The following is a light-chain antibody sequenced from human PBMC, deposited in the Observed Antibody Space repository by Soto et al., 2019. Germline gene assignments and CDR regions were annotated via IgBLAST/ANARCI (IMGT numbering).Light chain of an antibody. J-gene: IGKJ4*01. CDR1: QSVSSNS. V-gene: IGKV3-20*01. Sequence: EIVLTQSPGTLSLSPGERATLSCRASQSVSSNSLAWYQQKPGQAPRLLISGASSRATGIPDRFSGSGSGTDFTLTISSLQSEDSAIYYCQQYNNWPLTFGGGTKVEI. CDR3: QQYNNWPLT. CDR2: GAS.